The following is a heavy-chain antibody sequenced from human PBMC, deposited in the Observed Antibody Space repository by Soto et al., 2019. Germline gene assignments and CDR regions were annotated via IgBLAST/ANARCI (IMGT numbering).Heavy chain of an antibody. D-gene: IGHD3-3*01. V-gene: IGHV1-8*01. CDR1: GFTFSNYG. J-gene: IGHJ6*02. CDR3: ARGLGYYDFWSGYSYYYYYYGMDV. CDR2: VSANNGHT. Sequence: ASVKVSCKASGFTFSNYGLNWVRQAPGQGLEWMGWVSANNGHTNYAQKFQGRVTMTRNTSISTAYMELSSLRSEDTAVYYCARGLGYYDFWSGYSYYYYYYGMDVWGQGTTVPVSS.